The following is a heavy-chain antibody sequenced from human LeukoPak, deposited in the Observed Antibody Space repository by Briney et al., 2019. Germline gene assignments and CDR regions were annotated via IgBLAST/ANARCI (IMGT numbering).Heavy chain of an antibody. CDR3: ARGGPLLWFGELRHNWFDP. CDR1: GYSFTGYD. J-gene: IGHJ5*02. D-gene: IGHD3-10*01. V-gene: IGHV1-8*01. CDR2: MNPNSGNT. Sequence: ASVKVSCKASGYSFTGYDINWVRQATGQGLEWMGWMNPNSGNTGYAQKFQGRVTMTRNTSISTAYMELSGLRSEDTAVYYCARGGPLLWFGELRHNWFDPWGQGPLVTVSS.